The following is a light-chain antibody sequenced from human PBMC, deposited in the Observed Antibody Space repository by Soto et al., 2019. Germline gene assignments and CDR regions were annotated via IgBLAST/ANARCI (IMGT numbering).Light chain of an antibody. Sequence: DIQMTQSPSTLSASVRDRVTITCPGSQNIGRFLNWHQQKPGKAPNVLINVASTLRSGVPSRFSGSGSGTDFNLTITSLQPEDFATYFCQQSFTTPLTFGGGTKVDIK. J-gene: IGKJ4*01. V-gene: IGKV1-39*01. CDR2: VAS. CDR1: QNIGRF. CDR3: QQSFTTPLT.